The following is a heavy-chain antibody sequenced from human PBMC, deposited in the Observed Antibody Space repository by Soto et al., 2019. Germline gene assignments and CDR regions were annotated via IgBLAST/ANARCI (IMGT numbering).Heavy chain of an antibody. CDR3: ARHSDFWSGYRNYYYYYGMDV. CDR2: IYPGDSDT. Sequence: GESLKISCKGSGYSFTSYWIGWVRQMPGKGLEWMGIIYPGDSDTRYSPSFQGQVTISADKSISTAYLQWSSLKASDTAMYYCARHSDFWSGYRNYYYYYGMDVWGQGTTVTVSS. D-gene: IGHD3-3*01. V-gene: IGHV5-51*01. CDR1: GYSFTSYW. J-gene: IGHJ6*02.